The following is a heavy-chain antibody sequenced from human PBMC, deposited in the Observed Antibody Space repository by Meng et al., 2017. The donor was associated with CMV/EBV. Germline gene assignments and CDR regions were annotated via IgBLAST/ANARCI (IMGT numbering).Heavy chain of an antibody. CDR1: GYSFTSYW. CDR2: IYPGDSDT. CDR3: ARERGFVVVVPAANGPFDY. V-gene: IGHV5-51*01. J-gene: IGHJ4*02. Sequence: GESLKISCKGSGYSFTSYWIGWVRQMPGKGLEWMGIIYPGDSDTRYSPSFQGQVTISADKSISTAYLQWSSLKASDTAMYYCARERGFVVVVPAANGPFDYWGQGTLVTVSS. D-gene: IGHD2-2*01.